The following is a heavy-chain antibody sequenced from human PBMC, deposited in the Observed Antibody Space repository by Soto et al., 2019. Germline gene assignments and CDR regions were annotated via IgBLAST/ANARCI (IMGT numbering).Heavy chain of an antibody. J-gene: IGHJ5*02. CDR1: GFTFSDYY. D-gene: IGHD2-15*01. CDR3: ARDRAATPGDNWFDP. V-gene: IGHV3-11*01. CDR2: ISSSGSTI. Sequence: GGSLRLSCAASGFTFSDYYMSWIRQAPGKGLEWVSYISSSGSTIYYADSVKGRFTISRDNAKNSLYLQMNSLRAEDTAVYYCARDRAATPGDNWFDPWGQGXLVTVSS.